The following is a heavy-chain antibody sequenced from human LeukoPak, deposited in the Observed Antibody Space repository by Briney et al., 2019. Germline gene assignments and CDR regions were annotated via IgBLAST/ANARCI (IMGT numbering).Heavy chain of an antibody. D-gene: IGHD1-26*01. J-gene: IGHJ4*02. V-gene: IGHV3-7*04. CDR1: EFRFSNFW. CDR2: IKQDGSEK. Sequence: GGSLRLSCSASEFRFSNFWMSWVRQAPGKGPEWVANIKQDGSEKYYVDSVKGRFTISRDNAKNSLYLQMNSLRAEDTAVYFCARGGSRGSFDYWGQGTLVTVSS. CDR3: ARGGSRGSFDY.